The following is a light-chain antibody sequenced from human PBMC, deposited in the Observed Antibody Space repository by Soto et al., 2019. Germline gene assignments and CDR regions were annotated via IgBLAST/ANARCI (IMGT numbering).Light chain of an antibody. Sequence: DIVMTQFPDSLAVSLGERATINCKSSQSVLYSSNNQNYLAWYQQKPGQPPQLLIYWASTRESGVPDRFSGSGSGTDFTRTISSLQAADVEVEYGEQYYRARTFGQGTKVDIK. J-gene: IGKJ1*01. CDR2: WAS. V-gene: IGKV4-1*01. CDR3: EQYYRART. CDR1: QSVLYSSNNQNY.